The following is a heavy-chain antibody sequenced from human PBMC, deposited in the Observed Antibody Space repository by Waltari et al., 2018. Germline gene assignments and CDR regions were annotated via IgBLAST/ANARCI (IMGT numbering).Heavy chain of an antibody. D-gene: IGHD6-13*01. CDR3: ARAHTASWFQHYYFDY. CDR2: IYYSGST. V-gene: IGHV4-59*01. J-gene: IGHJ4*02. Sequence: QVQLQESGPGLVKPSETLSLTCTVSGGSISSYYWSWIRQPPGKGLEWIGYIYYSGSTNYNPSLKSRVTISVDTSKNQFSLKLSSVTAADTAVYYCARAHTASWFQHYYFDYWGQGTLVTVSS. CDR1: GGSISSYY.